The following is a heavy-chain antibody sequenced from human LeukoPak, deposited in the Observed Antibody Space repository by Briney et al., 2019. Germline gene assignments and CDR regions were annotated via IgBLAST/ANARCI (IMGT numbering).Heavy chain of an antibody. CDR1: GFTFSSYW. CDR3: ARWGGGFDY. D-gene: IGHD3-16*01. CDR2: INSDGSST. J-gene: IGHJ4*02. V-gene: IGHV3-74*01. Sequence: PGGSLRLSCAASGFTFSSYWMHWVRQASGKGLVWVSRINSDGSSTSYADSVKGRFTISRDNAQNSLFLQMNSLRAEDTAVYYCARWGGGFDYWGQGTLVTVSS.